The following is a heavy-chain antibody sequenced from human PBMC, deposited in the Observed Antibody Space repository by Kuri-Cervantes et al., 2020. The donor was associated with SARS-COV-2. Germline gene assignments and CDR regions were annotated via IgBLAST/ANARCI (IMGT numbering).Heavy chain of an antibody. J-gene: IGHJ3*02. CDR3: ARGAMVRGVTPGKNAFDI. D-gene: IGHD3-10*01. CDR2: IWYDGSNK. V-gene: IGHV3-33*08. Sequence: GGSLRLSCAASGFTFSSYGMHWVRQAPGKGLEWVAVIWYDGSNKYYADSVKGRFTISRDNSKNTLYLQMNSLRAEDTAVYYCARGAMVRGVTPGKNAFDIWGQGTMVTVSS. CDR1: GFTFSSYG.